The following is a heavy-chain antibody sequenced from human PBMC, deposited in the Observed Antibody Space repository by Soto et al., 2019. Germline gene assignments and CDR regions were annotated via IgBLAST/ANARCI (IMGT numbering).Heavy chain of an antibody. V-gene: IGHV3-74*01. CDR2: INSDGSST. J-gene: IGHJ4*02. D-gene: IGHD3-16*02. CDR1: GFTFSSYW. CDR3: AREYYDYILGSYRYQGPFDY. Sequence: EVQLVESGGGLVQPGGSLRLSCAASGFTFSSYWMHWVRQAPGKGLVWVSRINSDGSSTSYADSVKGRFTISRDNAKNTLYRQMNSLRAEDTAVYYCAREYYDYILGSYRYQGPFDYWGQGTLVTVSS.